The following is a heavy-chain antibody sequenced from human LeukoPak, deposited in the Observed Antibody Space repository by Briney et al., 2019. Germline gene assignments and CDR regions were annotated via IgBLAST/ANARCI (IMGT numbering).Heavy chain of an antibody. D-gene: IGHD3-10*01. CDR1: GGSFSGYY. Sequence: KPSETLSLTCAVYGGSFSGYYWSWIRQPPGKGLEWIGEINHSGSTNYNPSLKSRVPISVDTSKNQFSLKLSSVTAADTAVYYCARGRAPQYYYGSGSYYYYYMDVWGKGTTVTVSS. J-gene: IGHJ6*03. CDR2: INHSGST. V-gene: IGHV4-34*01. CDR3: ARGRAPQYYYGSGSYYYYYMDV.